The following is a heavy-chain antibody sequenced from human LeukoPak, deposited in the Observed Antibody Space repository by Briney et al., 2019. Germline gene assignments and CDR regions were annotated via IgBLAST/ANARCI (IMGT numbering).Heavy chain of an antibody. D-gene: IGHD4-17*01. J-gene: IGHJ4*02. CDR3: SATVTTGGYYFDY. CDR1: GGSISSSNW. Sequence: PSGTLSLTCAVSGGSISSSNWWSWVRQPPGKGLEWIGEIYHSGSTNYNPSPKSRATISVDKSKNQFSLKLSSVTAADTAVYYCSATVTTGGYYFDYWGQGTLVTVSS. CDR2: IYHSGST. V-gene: IGHV4-4*02.